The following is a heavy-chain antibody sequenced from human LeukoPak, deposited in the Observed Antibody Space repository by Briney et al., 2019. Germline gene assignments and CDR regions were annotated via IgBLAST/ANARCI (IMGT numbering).Heavy chain of an antibody. CDR2: IYYSGST. J-gene: IGHJ4*02. V-gene: IGHV4-59*01. CDR1: GGSISSNN. Sequence: SETLSLTCTVSGGSISSNNWSWIRQPPGKGLEWIGYIYYSGSTNYNPSLKRRVNISVHTSKNQFSLKLSSVTAADTAVYYCARSRWLQLGIDYWGQGTLVTVSS. D-gene: IGHD5-24*01. CDR3: ARSRWLQLGIDY.